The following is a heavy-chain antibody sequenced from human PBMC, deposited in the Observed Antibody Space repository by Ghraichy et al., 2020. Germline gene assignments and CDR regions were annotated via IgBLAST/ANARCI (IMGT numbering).Heavy chain of an antibody. J-gene: IGHJ3*02. Sequence: GESLNISCAASGFTFSSYWMHWVRQAPGKGLVWVSRIYIDGSGTRYADFVKGRFTISRDNAKNELYLQMNSLRAEDTAVYYCVRVIVATEAFDSWGQGTMVTFS. CDR2: IYIDGSGT. D-gene: IGHD5-12*01. CDR1: GFTFSSYW. V-gene: IGHV3-74*01. CDR3: VRVIVATEAFDS.